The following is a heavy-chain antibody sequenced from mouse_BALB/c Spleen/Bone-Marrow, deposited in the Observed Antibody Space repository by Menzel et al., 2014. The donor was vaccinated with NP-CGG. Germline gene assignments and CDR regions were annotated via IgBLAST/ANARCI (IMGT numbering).Heavy chain of an antibody. CDR1: GYSFTGYN. J-gene: IGHJ2*01. CDR2: IDPYYGGT. Sequence: EVKLMESGPELEKPGASVKISCKASGYSFTGYNMNWVKQSNGESLEWIGNIDPYYGGTSFNQKFKGKATLTVDKSSSPAYMQVKSLTSEDSAVYYCARGYGNSYIYYFDYWGQGTALTVSS. V-gene: IGHV1-39*01. CDR3: ARGYGNSYIYYFDY. D-gene: IGHD1-1*01.